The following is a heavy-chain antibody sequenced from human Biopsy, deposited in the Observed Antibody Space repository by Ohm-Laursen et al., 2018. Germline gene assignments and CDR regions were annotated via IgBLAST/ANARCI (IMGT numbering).Heavy chain of an antibody. D-gene: IGHD3-22*01. CDR1: GGSISSGGSY. Sequence: TLSLTCTVSGGSISSGGSYWSWIRQRPGKGLEWIGYIFNSADTYYNPLLKNLITISGDTSKNQLSLKLNSVTAADTAVYHCARGDYFDSNGYFWFDPWGQGTLVTVSS. CDR2: IFNSADT. V-gene: IGHV4-31*01. CDR3: ARGDYFDSNGYFWFDP. J-gene: IGHJ5*02.